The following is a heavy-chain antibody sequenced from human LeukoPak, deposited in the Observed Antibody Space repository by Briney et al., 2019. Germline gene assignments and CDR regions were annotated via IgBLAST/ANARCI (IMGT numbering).Heavy chain of an antibody. J-gene: IGHJ5*02. CDR1: GFIFSDYY. Sequence: GGSLRLSCAASGFIFSDYYMSWIRQAPGKGLEWVSYISSSGSTMYYTDSVKGRFTISRDNAKDSLYLQMNSLRAEDTAVYYCARDRCSGGTCYSYQSRNWFDPWGQGTLVTVSS. D-gene: IGHD2-15*01. V-gene: IGHV3-11*01. CDR2: ISSSGSTM. CDR3: ARDRCSGGTCYSYQSRNWFDP.